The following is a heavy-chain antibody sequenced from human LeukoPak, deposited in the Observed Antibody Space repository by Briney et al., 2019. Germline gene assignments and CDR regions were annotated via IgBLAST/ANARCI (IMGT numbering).Heavy chain of an antibody. D-gene: IGHD2-2*01. Sequence: ASVKVSCKASGYTFTSYGISWVRQAPGQGLEWMGWISAYNGNTNYAQKLQGRVTMTTDTSTSTAYMELSSLRSEDTAVYYCARRRYCSSTSCLGDAFDIWGQGTMVTVSS. CDR3: ARRRYCSSTSCLGDAFDI. CDR1: GYTFTSYG. V-gene: IGHV1-18*01. J-gene: IGHJ3*02. CDR2: ISAYNGNT.